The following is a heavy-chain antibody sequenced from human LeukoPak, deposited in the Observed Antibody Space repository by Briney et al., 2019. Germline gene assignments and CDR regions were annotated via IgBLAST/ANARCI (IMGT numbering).Heavy chain of an antibody. V-gene: IGHV3-23*01. CDR3: ANSRLVVTAFDI. Sequence: GGSLRLSCAASGFSFSSYGMSWVRQTPGKGLEWVSTIFVSSGRTYYADSVKGRFTISRDNSKNTLYLQMNSLSAEDTAVYYCANSRLVVTAFDIWGQGTMVTVSS. CDR1: GFSFSSYG. D-gene: IGHD3-22*01. CDR2: IFVSSGRT. J-gene: IGHJ3*02.